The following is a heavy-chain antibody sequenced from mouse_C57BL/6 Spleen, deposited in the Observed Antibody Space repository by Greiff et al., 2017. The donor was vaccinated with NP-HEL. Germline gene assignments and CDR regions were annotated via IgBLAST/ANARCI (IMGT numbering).Heavy chain of an antibody. CDR2: ISSGSSTI. CDR3: TIEYYCYGSSYFDY. CDR1: GFTFSDYG. D-gene: IGHD1-1*01. V-gene: IGHV5-17*01. Sequence: EVKLVESGGGLVKPGGSLKLSCAASGFTFSDYGMHWVRQAPEKGLEWVAYISSGSSTIYYADTVKGRFTISRDNAKNTLFLQMTSLRSEDTAMYYCTIEYYCYGSSYFDYWGQGTTLTVSS. J-gene: IGHJ2*01.